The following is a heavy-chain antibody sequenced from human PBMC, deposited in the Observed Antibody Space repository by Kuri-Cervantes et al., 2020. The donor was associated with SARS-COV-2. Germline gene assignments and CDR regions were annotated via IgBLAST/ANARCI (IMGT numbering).Heavy chain of an antibody. V-gene: IGHV4-4*02. CDR3: ARDHGSFRITAAGIDAFDI. J-gene: IGHJ3*02. D-gene: IGHD6-13*01. CDR2: IYHSGST. CDR1: GGSISSSNW. Sequence: GSLRLSCAVSGGSISSSNWWSWVRQPPGKGLEWIGEIYHSGSTNYNPSLKSRVTISVDTSKNQSSLKLSSVTAADTAVYYCARDHGSFRITAAGIDAFDIWGQGTMVTVSS.